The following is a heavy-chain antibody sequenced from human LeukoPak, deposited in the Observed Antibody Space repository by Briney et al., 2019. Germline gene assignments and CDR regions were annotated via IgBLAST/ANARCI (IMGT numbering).Heavy chain of an antibody. V-gene: IGHV1-2*02. CDR2: INPNSDGT. CDR3: ASGGAGSYHYYYYYYMDV. J-gene: IGHJ6*03. D-gene: IGHD1-26*01. Sequence: ASVKVSCKASGYSFTAYFVHWVRQAPGQGLEWMGWINPNSDGTNYAQKFQGRVTMTRDTSISTAYMELSRLRSDDTAVYYCASGGAGSYHYYYYYYMDVWGKGTTVTVSS. CDR1: GYSFTAYF.